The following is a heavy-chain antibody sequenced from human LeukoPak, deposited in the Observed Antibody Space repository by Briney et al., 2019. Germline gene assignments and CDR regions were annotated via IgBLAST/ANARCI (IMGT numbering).Heavy chain of an antibody. Sequence: GSLRLSCAASGFTFSSYGMHWVRQAPGKGLEWVAVISYDGSNKYYADSVKGRFTISRDNSKNTLYLQMNSLRAEDTAVYYCAKDPGAAVFGYQMEDWGKGTTVTVSS. V-gene: IGHV3-30*18. D-gene: IGHD6-13*01. CDR2: ISYDGSNK. CDR3: AKDPGAAVFGYQMED. CDR1: GFTFSSYG. J-gene: IGHJ6*03.